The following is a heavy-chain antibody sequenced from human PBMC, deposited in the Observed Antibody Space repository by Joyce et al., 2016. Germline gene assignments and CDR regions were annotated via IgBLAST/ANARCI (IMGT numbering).Heavy chain of an antibody. Sequence: EVQLVESGGGLVQTGGSLRLSCAVSGFTFSSFDMNWVRQAPGKGLEWVAYISSSGGSTHYADSMKGRFTISRDSAKNSLYLQMNSLRAEDTAVYYCARDPVGIMDFDYWGQGTLVTVSS. CDR2: ISSSGGST. J-gene: IGHJ4*02. V-gene: IGHV3-48*01. CDR1: GFTFSSFD. D-gene: IGHD3-16*01. CDR3: ARDPVGIMDFDY.